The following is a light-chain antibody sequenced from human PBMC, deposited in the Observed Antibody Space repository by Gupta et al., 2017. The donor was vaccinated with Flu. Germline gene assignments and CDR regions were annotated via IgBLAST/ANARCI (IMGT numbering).Light chain of an antibody. CDR1: NIGGKS. J-gene: IGLJ1*01. Sequence: SYVVTQPASVSVAPGQTARITCGGNNIGGKSVHWYQQKPGQAPVLVVYDDRDRPSGIPERFSGSNSGNTATLAISRVEAGDEADYYCQVWDSSSEHYVFGTGTKVTVL. CDR2: DDR. CDR3: QVWDSSSEHYV. V-gene: IGLV3-21*02.